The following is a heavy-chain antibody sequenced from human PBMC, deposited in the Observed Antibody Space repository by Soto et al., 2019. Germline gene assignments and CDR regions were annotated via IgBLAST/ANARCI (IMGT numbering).Heavy chain of an antibody. V-gene: IGHV2-5*02. CDR1: GFSLSTGGVG. Sequence: QITLKESGPSLVKPTQTLTLTCTFSGFSLSTGGVGVGWIRQPPGKALEWLALIYWDDDKRYSPSLRSRLTVNKDISKDQVVLTMTNMDPVDTATYYCAHSRCSGECLQSYSSHYSYGMDVWGQGTTVTDSS. CDR3: AHSRCSGECLQSYSSHYSYGMDV. D-gene: IGHD2-15*01. J-gene: IGHJ6*02. CDR2: IYWDDDK.